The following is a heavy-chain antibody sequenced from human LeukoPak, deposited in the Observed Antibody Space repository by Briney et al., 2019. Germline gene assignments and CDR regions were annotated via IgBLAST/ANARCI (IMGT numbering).Heavy chain of an antibody. CDR2: ISYDGSNK. CDR3: ARDRVELGRGAFEI. V-gene: IGHV3-30*03. Sequence: GGSLRLSCAASGFTFSSYSMNWVRQAPGKGLEWVAVISYDGSNKYYADSVKGRFTISRDNAKNSLYLQMNSLRAEDTAVYYCARDRVELGRGAFEIWGQGTMVTVSS. CDR1: GFTFSSYS. J-gene: IGHJ3*02. D-gene: IGHD7-27*01.